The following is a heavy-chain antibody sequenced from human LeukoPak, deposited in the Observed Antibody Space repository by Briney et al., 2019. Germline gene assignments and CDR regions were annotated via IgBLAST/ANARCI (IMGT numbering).Heavy chain of an antibody. CDR3: ARDRRGSYHDFDD. CDR1: VYTFTEYY. Sequence: ASVKVSCKASVYTFTEYYMHWVRPAPGQGLEWMGWINPNSGGTNYAQKFQGRVTMTRDTSISTAYMELSRLRSDDTALYYSARDRRGSYHDFDDGGQGTLVTVSS. J-gene: IGHJ4*02. CDR2: INPNSGGT. D-gene: IGHD1-26*01. V-gene: IGHV1-2*02.